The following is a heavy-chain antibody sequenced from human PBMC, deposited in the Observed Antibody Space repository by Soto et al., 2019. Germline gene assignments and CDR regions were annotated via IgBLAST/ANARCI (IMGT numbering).Heavy chain of an antibody. CDR3: AKDLSIAARPSAFDI. J-gene: IGHJ3*02. CDR1: GFTFDDYA. Sequence: EVQLVESGGGLVQPGRSLRLSCAASGFTFDDYAIHWVRQAPGKGLEWVSGISWNSGSIGYADSVKGRFTISRDNAKNSLYLPMNSLRAEDTALYYCAKDLSIAARPSAFDIWGQGTMVTVSS. D-gene: IGHD6-6*01. V-gene: IGHV3-9*01. CDR2: ISWNSGSI.